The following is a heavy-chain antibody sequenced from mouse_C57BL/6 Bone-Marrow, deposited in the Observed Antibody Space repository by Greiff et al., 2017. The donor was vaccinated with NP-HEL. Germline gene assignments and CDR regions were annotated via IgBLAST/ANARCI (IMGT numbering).Heavy chain of an antibody. V-gene: IGHV5-15*01. CDR2: ISDLADRI. D-gene: IGHD3-2*02. Sequence: EVKLMESGGGLVQPGGPLKPSCAAPGFTFIDYGRAWVRQAPRKGPEWVAFISDLADRIYDAETGAGRFNISRENAKNTLYLEMSSLRSEDTAMYYCARQGTAQATTSSYYAMDYWGQGTSVTVSS. CDR1: GFTFIDYG. J-gene: IGHJ4*01. CDR3: ARQGTAQATTSSYYAMDY.